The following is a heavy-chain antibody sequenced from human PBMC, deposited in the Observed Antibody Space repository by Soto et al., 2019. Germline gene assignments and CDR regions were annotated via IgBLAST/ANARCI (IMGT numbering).Heavy chain of an antibody. CDR3: ERYSSSWPSDWYFDL. Sequence: EVQLLESGGGLVQPGGSLRLSCAASGFTFSSYAMSWVRQAPGKGLEWVSAISGSGGSTYYADSVKGRFTISRDNSKNTLYLQMNSLRAEDTAVYYCERYSSSWPSDWYFDLWGRGTLVTVSS. CDR1: GFTFSSYA. V-gene: IGHV3-23*01. CDR2: ISGSGGST. J-gene: IGHJ2*01. D-gene: IGHD6-13*01.